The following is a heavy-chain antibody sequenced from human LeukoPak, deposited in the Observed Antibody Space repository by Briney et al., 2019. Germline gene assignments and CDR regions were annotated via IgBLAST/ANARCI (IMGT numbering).Heavy chain of an antibody. CDR1: GGPTTSYY. CDR2: IYYSGST. V-gene: IGHV4-59*01. Sequence: SETLSLTCTVSGGPTTSYYWSWIRQPPGKGLEWIGYIYYSGSTNYNPSLKSRVTISVDTSKNQFSLKLSSLTAADTAVYYCARDTSGYRRGSFDYWGQGTLGTVSS. J-gene: IGHJ4*02. D-gene: IGHD3-22*01. CDR3: ARDTSGYRRGSFDY.